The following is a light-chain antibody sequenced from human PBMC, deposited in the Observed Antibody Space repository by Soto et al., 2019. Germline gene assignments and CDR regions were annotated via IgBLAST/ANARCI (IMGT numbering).Light chain of an antibody. J-gene: IGKJ2*01. CDR1: QSFTSSY. V-gene: IGKV3-20*01. CDR2: GAS. CDR3: QQYGSSPMYT. Sequence: EIVLTQSPGTLSLSPGERATLSCRASQSFTSSYLAWYQQKPGQAPRLLIYGASSRATGIPDRFSGSGSGTDFPLTISRLEPEDFAVYYCQQYGSSPMYTFGQGTKLEIK.